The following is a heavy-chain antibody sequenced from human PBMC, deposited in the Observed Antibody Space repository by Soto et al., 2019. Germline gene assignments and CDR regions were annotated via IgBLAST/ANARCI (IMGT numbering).Heavy chain of an antibody. D-gene: IGHD6-19*01. CDR1: GYTFPRYG. V-gene: IGHV1-18*04. CDR2: ISAYNGNT. J-gene: IGHJ6*02. CDR3: ASPAGIAVAGTDYYYYGMDV. Sequence: ASVKVSCKASGYTFPRYGINWVRHAPGQGLEWMGWISAYNGNTNYAQKLQGRVTMTTDTSTSTAYMELRSLRSDDTAVYYCASPAGIAVAGTDYYYYGMDVWGQGATVTVSS.